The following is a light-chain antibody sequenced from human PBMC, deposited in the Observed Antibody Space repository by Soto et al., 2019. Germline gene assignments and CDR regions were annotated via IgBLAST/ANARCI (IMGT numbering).Light chain of an antibody. CDR2: EVS. J-gene: IGLJ1*01. Sequence: SVLTQPASVSGSPGQSITISCTGTSSDVGGYNYVSWYQQHPGRAPKLMISEVSNRPSGVSDRFSGSKSGNTASLTISGLQAEDEADYYCSSYSPSSTPYVFGTGTKVTVL. CDR3: SSYSPSSTPYV. V-gene: IGLV2-14*01. CDR1: SSDVGGYNY.